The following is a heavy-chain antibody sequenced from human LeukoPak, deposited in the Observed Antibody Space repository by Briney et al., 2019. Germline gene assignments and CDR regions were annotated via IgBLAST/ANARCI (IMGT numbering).Heavy chain of an antibody. CDR1: GFTFGSYG. CDR3: AKSRAWDYFDY. D-gene: IGHD7-27*01. CDR2: ISYDGSNK. Sequence: GGSLRLSCAASGFTFGSYGMHWVRQAPGKGLEWVAVISYDGSNKYYADSVKGRFTISRDNSKNTLYLQMNSLRAEDTAVYYCAKSRAWDYFDYWGQGTLVTVSS. V-gene: IGHV3-30*18. J-gene: IGHJ4*02.